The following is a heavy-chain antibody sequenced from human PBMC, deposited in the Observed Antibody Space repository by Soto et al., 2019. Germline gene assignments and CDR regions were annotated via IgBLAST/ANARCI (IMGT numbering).Heavy chain of an antibody. CDR2: IRSKAYGGTT. CDR1: GFTFGDYA. Sequence: SLRLSCTASGFTFGDYAMSWVRQAPGKGLELVGFIRSKAYGGTTEYAASVKGRFTISRDDSKSIAYLQMNSLKTEDTAVYYCTRDKRYSGWYAGYYYGMDVWGQGTTVTVYS. CDR3: TRDKRYSGWYAGYYYGMDV. J-gene: IGHJ6*02. D-gene: IGHD6-19*01. V-gene: IGHV3-49*04.